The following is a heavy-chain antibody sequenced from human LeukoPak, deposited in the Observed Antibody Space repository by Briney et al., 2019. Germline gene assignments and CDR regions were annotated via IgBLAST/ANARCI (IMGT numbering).Heavy chain of an antibody. CDR1: GGSFSGYH. Sequence: SETLSLTCAVYGGSFSGYHWSWIRQPPGKGLEWIGEINHSGSTNYNPSLKSRVTISVDTSKNQFSLKLSSVTAADTAVYYCARLTMVRGGYNWFDPWGQGTLVTVSS. J-gene: IGHJ5*02. V-gene: IGHV4-34*01. CDR3: ARLTMVRGGYNWFDP. D-gene: IGHD3-10*01. CDR2: INHSGST.